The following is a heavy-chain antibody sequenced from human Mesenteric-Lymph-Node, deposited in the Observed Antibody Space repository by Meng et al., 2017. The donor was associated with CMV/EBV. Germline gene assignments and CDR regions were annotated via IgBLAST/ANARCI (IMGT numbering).Heavy chain of an antibody. CDR1: GGSISSYY. Sequence: SETLSLTCTVSGGSISSYYWSWIRQPPGKGLEWIGYKYYSGSTNYNPSLKSRVTISVDTSKNQFSLKLSSVTAADTAVYYCARAVLRFLEWDLSPHPYGMDVWGQGTTVTVSS. J-gene: IGHJ6*02. D-gene: IGHD3-3*01. V-gene: IGHV4-59*08. CDR2: KYYSGST. CDR3: ARAVLRFLEWDLSPHPYGMDV.